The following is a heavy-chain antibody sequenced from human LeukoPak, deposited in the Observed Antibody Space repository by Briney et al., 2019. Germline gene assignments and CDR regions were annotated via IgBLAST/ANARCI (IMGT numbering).Heavy chain of an antibody. CDR3: ARAGLYCSGGSCYPLGYYMDV. V-gene: IGHV4-34*01. D-gene: IGHD2-15*01. CDR1: GGSFSGYY. CDR2: INHSGST. Sequence: SETLSLTCAVYGGSFSGYYWSWIRQPPGKGLEWIGEINHSGSTNYNPSPKSRVTISVDTSKNQFSLKLSSVTAADTAVYYCARAGLYCSGGSCYPLGYYMDVWGKGTTVTVSS. J-gene: IGHJ6*03.